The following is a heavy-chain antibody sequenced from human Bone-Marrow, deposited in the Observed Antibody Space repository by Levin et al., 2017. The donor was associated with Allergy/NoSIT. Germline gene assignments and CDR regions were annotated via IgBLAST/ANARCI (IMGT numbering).Heavy chain of an antibody. V-gene: IGHV1-58*01. CDR1: GFTFTSSA. J-gene: IGHJ4*02. D-gene: IGHD3-22*01. CDR2: IVVGSGNT. Sequence: SVKVSCKASGFTFTSSAVQWVRQARGQRLEWIGWIVVGSGNTNYAQKFQERVTITRDMSTSTAYMELSSLRSEDTAVYYCAAGGYDYYDSSGYPNDFDYWGQGTLVTVSS. CDR3: AAGGYDYYDSSGYPNDFDY.